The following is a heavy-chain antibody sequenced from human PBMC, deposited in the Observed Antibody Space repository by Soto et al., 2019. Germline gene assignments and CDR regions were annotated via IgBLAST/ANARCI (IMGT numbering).Heavy chain of an antibody. J-gene: IGHJ5*02. CDR2: ISVYNGNT. Sequence: QGQLVQSGAEVKKPGASVKVSCKASGYIFDSDGISWVRQAPGQGLEWMGWISVYNGNTKYLEKFQGRVNTNTDTSTSTAYLELRRLRSDDKAVYYCARGTSYAWFDPWGQGTVVTVSS. CDR3: ARGTSYAWFDP. D-gene: IGHD3-16*01. CDR1: GYIFDSDG. V-gene: IGHV1-18*04.